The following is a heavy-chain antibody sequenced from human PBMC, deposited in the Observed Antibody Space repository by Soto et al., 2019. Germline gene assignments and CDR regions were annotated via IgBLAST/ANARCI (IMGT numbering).Heavy chain of an antibody. CDR3: AKDRPRLTQNFLDVY. CDR1: GYTFTDHG. Sequence: QIQLVQSGAEVKKPGASVKVSCKASGYTFTDHGISWVRQAPGQGFEWMGWISAYNDYTAYAQKFQGRVTMTTDKYTNTAYMELRSLTSDDTAGYYCAKDRPRLTQNFLDVYWGQGTLVTVSS. V-gene: IGHV1-18*01. CDR2: ISAYNDYT. J-gene: IGHJ4*02. D-gene: IGHD3-16*01.